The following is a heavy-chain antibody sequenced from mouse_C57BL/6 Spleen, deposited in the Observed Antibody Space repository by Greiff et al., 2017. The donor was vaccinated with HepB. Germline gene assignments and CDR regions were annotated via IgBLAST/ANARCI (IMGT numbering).Heavy chain of an antibody. CDR2: IHPNSGST. CDR3: ARRRDYSNYDWYFDV. V-gene: IGHV1-64*01. CDR1: GYTFTSYW. Sequence: VQLQQPGAELVKPGASVKLSCKASGYTFTSYWMHWVKQRPGQGLEWIGMIHPNSGSTNYNEKFKSKATLTVDKSSSTAYMQLSSLTSEDSAVYYCARRRDYSNYDWYFDVWGTGTTVTVSS. J-gene: IGHJ1*03. D-gene: IGHD2-5*01.